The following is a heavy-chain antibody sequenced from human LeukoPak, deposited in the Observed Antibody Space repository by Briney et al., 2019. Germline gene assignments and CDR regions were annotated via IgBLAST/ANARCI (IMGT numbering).Heavy chain of an antibody. CDR2: IIPIFGTA. CDR1: GGTFSSYA. CDR3: ARSYGEIDY. Sequence: GASVKVSCKASGGTFSSYAISWVRQAPRQRLEWMGRIIPIFGTANYAQKFQGRVTITTDESTSTAYMELSSLRSDDTAVYYCARSYGEIDYWGQGTLVTVSS. V-gene: IGHV1-69*05. D-gene: IGHD4-17*01. J-gene: IGHJ4*02.